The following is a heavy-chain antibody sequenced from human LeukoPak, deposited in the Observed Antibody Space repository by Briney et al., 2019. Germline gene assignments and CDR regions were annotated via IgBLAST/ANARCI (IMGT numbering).Heavy chain of an antibody. CDR2: IYYSGST. D-gene: IGHD1-14*01. J-gene: IGHJ4*02. CDR3: ARGIIDGNYFDY. V-gene: IGHV4-61*01. CDR1: GGSVSSGSYY. Sequence: SETLSLTCTVSGGSVSSGSYYWSWIRQPPGKGLEWIGYIYYSGSTNYNPSLKSRVTISVDTSKNQFSLKLSSVTAAGTAVYYCARGIIDGNYFDYWGQGTLVTVSS.